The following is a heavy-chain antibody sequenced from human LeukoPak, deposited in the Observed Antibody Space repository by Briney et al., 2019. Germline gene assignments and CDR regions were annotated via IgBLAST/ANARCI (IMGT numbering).Heavy chain of an antibody. D-gene: IGHD6-19*01. J-gene: IGHJ4*02. V-gene: IGHV3-30-3*01. CDR1: GFTLSSYA. Sequence: PGGSLRLSCAASGFTLSSYAMHWVRQAPGKGLEWVAVISYDGSNKYYADSVKGRFTISRDNSKNTLYLQMNSLRAEDTAVYYCARDQGSLAGRILYWGQGTLVTVSS. CDR3: ARDQGSLAGRILY. CDR2: ISYDGSNK.